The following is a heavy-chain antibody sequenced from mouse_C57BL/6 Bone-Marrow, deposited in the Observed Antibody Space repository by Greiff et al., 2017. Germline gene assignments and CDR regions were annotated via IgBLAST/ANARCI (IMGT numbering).Heavy chain of an antibody. D-gene: IGHD2-4*01. Sequence: QVQLQQPGAELVRPGSSVKLSCTASGYTFTSYWMHWVKQRPIQGLEWIGNIDPSDSETHYNQKFKDKATLTVDKSSSTAYMQLSNLTSEDSAVYYCARSVFYDYPNAMDYWGQGTSVTVAS. CDR1: GYTFTSYW. CDR3: ARSVFYDYPNAMDY. V-gene: IGHV1-52*01. J-gene: IGHJ4*01. CDR2: IDPSDSET.